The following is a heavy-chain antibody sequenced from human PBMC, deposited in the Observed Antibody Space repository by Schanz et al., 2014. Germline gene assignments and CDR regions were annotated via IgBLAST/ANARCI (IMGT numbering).Heavy chain of an antibody. CDR2: IMPLRGIG. Sequence: QVQLVQSGAEVKKPGASVKVSCKASGYTFTSDSMHWVRQAPGQGLEWLGRIMPLRGIGNNAWKCQDRLTITADKSRNITYMELSSLGTEDTAVYYCTRLRRADPNGFDVWGQGTTVTVS. J-gene: IGHJ6*02. CDR1: GYTFTSDS. V-gene: IGHV1-69*09. D-gene: IGHD6-19*01. CDR3: TRLRRADPNGFDV.